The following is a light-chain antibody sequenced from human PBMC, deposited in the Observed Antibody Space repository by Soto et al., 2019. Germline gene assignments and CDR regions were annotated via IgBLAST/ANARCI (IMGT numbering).Light chain of an antibody. CDR2: TNN. CDR3: AAWDDSLNGFV. CDR1: SSNIGSNT. Sequence: QSVLTQPPSASGAPGQRVTISCSGSSSNIGSNTVNWYQQLPGTAPKLLIYTNNQRPSGVRDRFSGSRSGTSASLAISGLQSEDEADYYCAAWDDSLNGFVFGTGTKVTDL. J-gene: IGLJ1*01. V-gene: IGLV1-44*01.